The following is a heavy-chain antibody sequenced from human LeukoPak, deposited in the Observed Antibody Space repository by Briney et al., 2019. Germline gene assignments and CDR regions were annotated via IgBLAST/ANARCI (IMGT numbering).Heavy chain of an antibody. CDR3: ARVPRNDSSGYSPPDY. CDR1: GGTFSSYA. D-gene: IGHD3-22*01. CDR2: IIPIFGTA. Sequence: SVKVSCKASGGTFSSYAISWVRQAPGQGLEWMGGIIPIFGTANYAQKFQGRVTITADESTSTAYMELSSLRSEDTAVYYCARVPRNDSSGYSPPDYWGQGTLVTVSS. J-gene: IGHJ4*02. V-gene: IGHV1-69*13.